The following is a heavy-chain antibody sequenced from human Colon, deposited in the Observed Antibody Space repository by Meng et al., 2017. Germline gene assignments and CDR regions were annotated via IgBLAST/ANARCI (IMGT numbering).Heavy chain of an antibody. Sequence: HVQLRQWGAVLLRPSETLSLTCAVYGGSFSYYYLPWIRQPPGKGLEWVGEIHPSGSTYYSPSLQSRVTITLDTSKNQFSLTLSSMTAADTAVCYCARGVDWAKSGNFWGQGTLVIVSS. CDR2: IHPSGST. D-gene: IGHD3-9*01. CDR3: ARGVDWAKSGNF. CDR1: GGSFSYYY. J-gene: IGHJ4*02. V-gene: IGHV4-34*01.